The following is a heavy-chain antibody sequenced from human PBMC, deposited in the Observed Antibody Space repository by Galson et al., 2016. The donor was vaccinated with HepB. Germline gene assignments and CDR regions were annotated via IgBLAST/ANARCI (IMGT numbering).Heavy chain of an antibody. V-gene: IGHV3-48*01. J-gene: IGHJ6*02. Sequence: SLRLSCAASGFTFSSYSMNWVRQAPGKGLEWVSYISSSSRTIYYADSVKGRFTISRDNAKNSLYLQMNSLSAEDTAVYFCARTPATNCYGYWCYYYGMDVWGQGTTVTVSS. CDR2: ISSSSRTI. CDR3: ARTPATNCYGYWCYYYGMDV. D-gene: IGHD3-16*01. CDR1: GFTFSSYS.